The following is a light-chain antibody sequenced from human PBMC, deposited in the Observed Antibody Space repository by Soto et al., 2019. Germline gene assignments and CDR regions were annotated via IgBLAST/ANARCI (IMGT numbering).Light chain of an antibody. Sequence: IVMTQSPATLSVSPGERATLSCRASQSVSSNLAWYQQKPGQAPRLLIYGASTRATGIPARFSGSGSGTDFTLTISRLEPEDFAVYYCQQRSNWTLTFGGGTKVDIK. CDR2: GAS. J-gene: IGKJ4*01. V-gene: IGKV3-15*01. CDR1: QSVSSN. CDR3: QQRSNWTLT.